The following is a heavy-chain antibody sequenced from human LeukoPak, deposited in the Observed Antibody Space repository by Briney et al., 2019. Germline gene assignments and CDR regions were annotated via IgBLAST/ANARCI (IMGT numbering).Heavy chain of an antibody. CDR2: ITYDGSNK. V-gene: IGHV3-30*04. J-gene: IGHJ3*02. CDR3: ARDEMGYSYGLYGPDAFDI. Sequence: PGGSLRLSCAASGFTFSSYAMHWVRQAPGKGLEWVAVITYDGSNKYYADSVTRRFTISRDNSKNTLYLQMNSLRAEDTAVYYCARDEMGYSYGLYGPDAFDIWGQGTMVTVSS. CDR1: GFTFSSYA. D-gene: IGHD5-18*01.